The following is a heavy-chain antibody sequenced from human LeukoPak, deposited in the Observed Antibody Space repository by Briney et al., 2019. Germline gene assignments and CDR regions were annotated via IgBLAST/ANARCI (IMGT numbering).Heavy chain of an antibody. Sequence: GRSLRLSCAASGFTFDDYAMHWVRQAPGKGLEWVSGISWNSGSIGYADSVKGRFTISRDNAKNSLYLQMNSLRAEDTAVYYCAKGKGDSSGYYYSSFDYWGQGTLVTVSS. CDR3: AKGKGDSSGYYYSSFDY. V-gene: IGHV3-9*01. D-gene: IGHD3-22*01. CDR2: ISWNSGSI. CDR1: GFTFDDYA. J-gene: IGHJ4*02.